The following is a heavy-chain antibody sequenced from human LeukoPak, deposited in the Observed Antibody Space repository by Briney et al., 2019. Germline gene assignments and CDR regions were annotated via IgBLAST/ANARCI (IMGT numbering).Heavy chain of an antibody. CDR2: INSDGSST. CDR3: ARGPYSSNWYVDY. V-gene: IGHV3-74*01. D-gene: IGHD6-13*01. Sequence: GGSLRLSCAASGFTFSTYWMHWVRQAPGKGLVWVSRINSDGSSTSYADSVKGRFTISRDNAKNTLYLQMNSLRAEDTAVYYCARGPYSSNWYVDYWGQGTLVTVAS. J-gene: IGHJ4*02. CDR1: GFTFSTYW.